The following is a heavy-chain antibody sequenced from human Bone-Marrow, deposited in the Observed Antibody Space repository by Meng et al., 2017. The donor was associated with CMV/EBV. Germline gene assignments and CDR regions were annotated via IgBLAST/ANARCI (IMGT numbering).Heavy chain of an antibody. Sequence: GGSLRLSCVASGFIFNTYDMSWVRQAPGRGLEWVSVISADSRATYYAGSLKGRFTISRDNSKNTLFLDMNSRRAEDTALYYCAKGAWLDDWGQGTVVTVSS. CDR2: ISADSRAT. CDR1: GFIFNTYD. CDR3: AKGAWLDD. J-gene: IGHJ5*02. V-gene: IGHV3-23*01.